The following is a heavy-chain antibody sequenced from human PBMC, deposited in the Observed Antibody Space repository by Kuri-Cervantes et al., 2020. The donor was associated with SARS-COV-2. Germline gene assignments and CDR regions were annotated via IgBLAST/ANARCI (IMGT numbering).Heavy chain of an antibody. CDR3: AREHMVGVSGSWFDP. J-gene: IGHJ5*02. CDR2: IYYSGST. CDR1: GGSISSYY. Sequence: SETLSLTCTVSGGSISSYYWSWIRQPPGKGLEWIGYIYYSGSTNYNPSLKSRVTISVDTSKNQFSLKLSSVTAADTAVYYCAREHMVGVSGSWFDPWGQGTMVTVSS. V-gene: IGHV4-59*01. D-gene: IGHD1-26*01.